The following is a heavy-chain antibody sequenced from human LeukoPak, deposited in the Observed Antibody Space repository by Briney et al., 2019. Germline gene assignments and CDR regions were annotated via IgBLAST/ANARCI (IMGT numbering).Heavy chain of an antibody. D-gene: IGHD3-22*01. Sequence: SETLSLTCSVSGGSISSYTYYWGWVRQPPGKGLEWIGSIYYSGTTYYNPSLKSRVTVAVDTSKYQFSLNLSSVTAADTAVYYCARAYYYDGSGPFDYWGQGSLVTVSS. V-gene: IGHV4-39*01. CDR2: IYYSGTT. J-gene: IGHJ4*02. CDR1: GGSISSYTYY. CDR3: ARAYYYDGSGPFDY.